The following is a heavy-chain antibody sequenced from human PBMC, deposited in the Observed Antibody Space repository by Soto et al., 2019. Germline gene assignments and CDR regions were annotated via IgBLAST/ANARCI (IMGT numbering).Heavy chain of an antibody. V-gene: IGHV4-59*01. CDR2: MYSGST. J-gene: IGHJ6*02. D-gene: IGHD2-15*01. CDR1: GGYFTSYY. CDR3: ARDRVSYSGNYPYYYGMDV. Sequence: SETLSPTCTVSGGYFTSYYWSWIRQTPGKGLEWIGYMYSGSTHYNPSLKSRVTFSLDTSKNQFSLKLSSVTAADTAVYYCARDRVSYSGNYPYYYGMDVWGQGTTVTVSS.